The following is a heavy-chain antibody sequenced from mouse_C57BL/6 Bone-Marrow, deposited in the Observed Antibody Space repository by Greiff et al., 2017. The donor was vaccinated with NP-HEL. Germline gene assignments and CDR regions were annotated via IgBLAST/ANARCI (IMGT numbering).Heavy chain of an antibody. J-gene: IGHJ1*03. CDR3: EWGRYYGSSYWYFDV. V-gene: IGHV1-9*01. D-gene: IGHD1-1*01. CDR2: ILPGSGST. Sequence: VQLQQSGAELMPPGASVKLACKATGYTFTGYWIEWVKQRPGPGLEWIGEILPGSGSTNYNEKFKGKATFTADTSSNTAYMQLSSLTTEDSAIYDLEWGRYYGSSYWYFDVWGTGTTVTVSS. CDR1: GYTFTGYW.